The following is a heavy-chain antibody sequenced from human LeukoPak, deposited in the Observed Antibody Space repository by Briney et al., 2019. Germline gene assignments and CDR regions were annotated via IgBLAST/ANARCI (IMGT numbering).Heavy chain of an antibody. Sequence: GASVKVSCKASGYTFTSYYMHWVRQAPGQGLEWMGIINPSGGSTSYAQKFQGRVTMTRDTSTSTVYMKLSSLRSEDTAVYYCARDRGAVAPDYWGQGTLVTVSS. CDR2: INPSGGST. J-gene: IGHJ4*02. CDR1: GYTFTSYY. V-gene: IGHV1-46*01. CDR3: ARDRGAVAPDY. D-gene: IGHD6-19*01.